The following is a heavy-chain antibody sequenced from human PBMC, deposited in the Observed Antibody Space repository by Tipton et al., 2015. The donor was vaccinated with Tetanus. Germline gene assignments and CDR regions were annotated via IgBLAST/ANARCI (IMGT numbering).Heavy chain of an antibody. CDR3: TTDSVIVGDTSSFDY. CDR2: IKSKTDGGTT. V-gene: IGHV3-15*07. Sequence: AASGFTFSNAWMNWVRQAPGKGLEWVGRIKSKTDGGTTDYAAPVKGRFTISRDDSKNTLYLQMNSLKTEDTAVYYCTTDSVIVGDTSSFDYWGQGTLVTVSS. CDR1: GFTFSNAW. D-gene: IGHD1-26*01. J-gene: IGHJ4*02.